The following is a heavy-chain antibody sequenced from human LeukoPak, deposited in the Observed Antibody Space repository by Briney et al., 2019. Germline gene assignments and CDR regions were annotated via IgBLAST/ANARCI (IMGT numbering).Heavy chain of an antibody. CDR2: IKSKSDGGTT. Sequence: PGGSLRLSCAASGFTFSNAWMSWVRQAPGKGLEWVGRIKSKSDGGTTDYAAPVKGRFTISRDDSENTLYLQMNSLKTEDTAVYYCTTEYPNRPGYSSSWYTYWAPGTLVTVSS. D-gene: IGHD6-13*01. CDR1: GFTFSNAW. V-gene: IGHV3-15*01. J-gene: IGHJ4*02. CDR3: TTEYPNRPGYSSSWYTY.